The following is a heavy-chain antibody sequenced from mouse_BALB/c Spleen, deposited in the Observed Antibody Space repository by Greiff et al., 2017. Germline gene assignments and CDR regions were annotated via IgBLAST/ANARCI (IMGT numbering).Heavy chain of an antibody. CDR1: GFTFSSYG. V-gene: IGHV5-6*01. D-gene: IGHD2-4*01. CDR2: ISSGGSYT. Sequence: EVKVVESGGDLVKPGGSLKLSCAASGFTFSSYGMSWVRQTPDKRLEWVATISSGGSYTYYPDSVKGRFTISRDNAKNTLYLQMSSLKSEDTAMYYCARHEAMITTWFAYWGQGTLVTVSA. J-gene: IGHJ3*01. CDR3: ARHEAMITTWFAY.